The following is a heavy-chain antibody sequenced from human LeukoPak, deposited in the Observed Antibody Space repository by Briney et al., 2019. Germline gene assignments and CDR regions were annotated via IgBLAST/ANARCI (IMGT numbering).Heavy chain of an antibody. Sequence: SGPTLVNPTQTLTLTCTFSGFSLSTSGVGVGWIRQPPGKALECLALIYWDDDKRYSPSLKSRLTLTKDTSKNRVVLTMTNMDPVDTATYYCAHRGYFDTSGPLPPDYWGQGTLVTVSS. D-gene: IGHD3-22*01. J-gene: IGHJ4*02. CDR3: AHRGYFDTSGPLPPDY. CDR1: GFSLSTSGVG. CDR2: IYWDDDK. V-gene: IGHV2-5*02.